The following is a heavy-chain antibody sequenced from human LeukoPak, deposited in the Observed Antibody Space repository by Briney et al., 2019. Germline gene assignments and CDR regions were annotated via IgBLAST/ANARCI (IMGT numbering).Heavy chain of an antibody. Sequence: PGGSLRLSCAASGFTFHDYAMHWVRQAPGKGLEWVSGISWNSGIIGYADSVKGRFTTSRDNAKNSLYLQMNSLRPEDTALYYCTKDSVAMVTTSDYWGPGTLVTVSS. CDR2: ISWNSGII. CDR1: GFTFHDYA. D-gene: IGHD5-18*01. CDR3: TKDSVAMVTTSDY. J-gene: IGHJ4*02. V-gene: IGHV3-9*01.